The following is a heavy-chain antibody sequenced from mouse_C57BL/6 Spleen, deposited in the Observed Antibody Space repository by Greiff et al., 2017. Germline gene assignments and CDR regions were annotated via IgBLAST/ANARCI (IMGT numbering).Heavy chain of an antibody. CDR1: GSTFTSYW. V-gene: IGHV1-52*01. CDR3: ARGGGNCGAVDY. D-gene: IGHD2-1*01. J-gene: IGHJ4*01. CDR2: IDPSDSET. Sequence: QVQLQQSGAELVRPGSSVKLSCKASGSTFTSYWMHWVKQRPIQGLEWIGNIDPSDSETHYNQKFKDKATLTVDKSSSTAYLQLSSLTSEDSAVYDSARGGGNCGAVDYWGQGTSVTVSS.